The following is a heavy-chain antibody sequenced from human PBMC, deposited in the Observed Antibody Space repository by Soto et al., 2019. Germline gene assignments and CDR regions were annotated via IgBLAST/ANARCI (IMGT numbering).Heavy chain of an antibody. D-gene: IGHD6-19*01. CDR1: GDSISGNF. CDR2: IYYTGSS. J-gene: IGHJ4*02. V-gene: IGHV4-59*08. Sequence: QVQLQESGPGLVKPSETLSLTCTVSGDSISGNFWSWIRQPPGKGLEWIGYIYYTGSSNYNPSLQSRVTISVDTSKKQFSLKVNYVTAADTAVYYCARHRAVSTNCDYWGQGTLVTVSS. CDR3: ARHRAVSTNCDY.